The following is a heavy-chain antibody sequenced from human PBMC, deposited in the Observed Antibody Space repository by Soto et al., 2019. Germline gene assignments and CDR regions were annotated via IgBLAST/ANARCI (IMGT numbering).Heavy chain of an antibody. J-gene: IGHJ5*02. Sequence: QGQLVQSGAEVKKPGASVKVSCTASGNTFTNFGVTWVRQAPGQGRAWMGWISAYTDDPNYAQKFQGRVTMTIDTSTSTAYLDLRSLTSDDTAVYYCARVIPGAEAWFDTWGQGTLVTVSS. CDR3: ARVIPGAEAWFDT. CDR1: GNTFTNFG. V-gene: IGHV1-18*01. CDR2: ISAYTDDP. D-gene: IGHD2-2*01.